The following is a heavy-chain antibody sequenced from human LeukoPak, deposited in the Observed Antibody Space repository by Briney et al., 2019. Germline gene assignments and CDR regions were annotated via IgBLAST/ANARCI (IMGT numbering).Heavy chain of an antibody. Sequence: PSETLSLTCTVSGGSISSSSYYWGWIRQPPGKGLEWIGSIYYSGSTYYNPSLKSRVTISVDTSKNQFSLKLSSVTAADTAVYYCATPDSSGYHRGEYWGQGTLVTVSS. CDR2: IYYSGST. D-gene: IGHD3-22*01. CDR3: ATPDSSGYHRGEY. J-gene: IGHJ4*02. CDR1: GGSISSSSYY. V-gene: IGHV4-39*01.